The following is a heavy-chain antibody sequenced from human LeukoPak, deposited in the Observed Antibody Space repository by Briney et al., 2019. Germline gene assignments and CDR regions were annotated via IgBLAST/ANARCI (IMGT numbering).Heavy chain of an antibody. CDR3: ARERAVPAAAHWFDP. D-gene: IGHD2-2*01. Sequence: SETLSLTCTVSGGSITISSYYWGWIRQPPGKGLEWIGSIYYSGSTYYSPSLKSRVTISVDTSKNQFSLKLTSVTAADTAVYYCARERAVPAAAHWFDPWGQGTLVTVSS. V-gene: IGHV4-39*07. CDR2: IYYSGST. CDR1: GGSITISSYY. J-gene: IGHJ5*02.